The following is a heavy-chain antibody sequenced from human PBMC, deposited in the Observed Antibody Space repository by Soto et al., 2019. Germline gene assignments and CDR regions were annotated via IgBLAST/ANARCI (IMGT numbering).Heavy chain of an antibody. J-gene: IGHJ4*02. CDR3: ERDPESFDDY. CDR2: INPNSGGT. CDR1: GYIFTGYY. Sequence: ASMKVSCKASGYIFTGYYMHWVRQAPGQGLEWMGWINPNSGGTNYAQKFQGRVTMTRDTSISTAYMELSRLRSDDTAVYYCERDPESFDDYWGQGTLVTVSS. V-gene: IGHV1-2*02. D-gene: IGHD3-9*01.